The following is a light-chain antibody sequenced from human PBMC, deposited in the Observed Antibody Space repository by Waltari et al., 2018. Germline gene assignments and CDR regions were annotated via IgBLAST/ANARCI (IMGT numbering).Light chain of an antibody. J-gene: IGLJ2*01. CDR2: KDV. CDR3: QAWDVAIVV. Sequence: YELSQPPSVSVSPGQTATIPCSGAKLDKKFLYWYQQRPGQPPLLVIYKDVDRPSGIPERVSGTNSGNTATLTISGTQVMDEADYYCQAWDVAIVVFGGGTKLTVL. CDR1: KLDKKF. V-gene: IGLV3-1*01.